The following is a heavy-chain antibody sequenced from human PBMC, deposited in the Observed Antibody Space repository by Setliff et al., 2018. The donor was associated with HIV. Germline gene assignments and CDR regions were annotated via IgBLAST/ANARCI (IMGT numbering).Heavy chain of an antibody. CDR2: IAASGDP. D-gene: IGHD3-3*01. Sequence: ETLSLTCTILGNSSVANYFWGWIRAPADKGLEWIGHIAASGDPNYNTSLKSRLSMSVHTSKNQFSLSLTSVSAADTAVYFCVRGRIDTHWDYFKEYFFNYIDVWGQGTTVTVSS. CDR3: VRGRIDTHWDYFKEYFFNYIDV. V-gene: IGHV4-4*07. J-gene: IGHJ6*03. CDR1: GNSSVANYF.